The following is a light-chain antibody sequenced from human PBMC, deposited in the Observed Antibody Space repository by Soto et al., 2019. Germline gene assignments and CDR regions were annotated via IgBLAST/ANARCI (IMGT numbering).Light chain of an antibody. Sequence: DIQMIQSPSSLSASVGDRVTITCQASQEISNYLNWYQQKPGKAPKLLIYDASNLERGVPSRFSGRGSGTDFTFTIRSLQPEDFATYYCQQYDHLPRTFGRGTKEEIK. J-gene: IGKJ1*01. V-gene: IGKV1-33*01. CDR2: DAS. CDR3: QQYDHLPRT. CDR1: QEISNY.